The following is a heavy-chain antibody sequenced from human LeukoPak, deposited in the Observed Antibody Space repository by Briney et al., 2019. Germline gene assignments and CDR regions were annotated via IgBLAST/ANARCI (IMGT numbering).Heavy chain of an antibody. CDR3: ARTGSGYDLGSYYYGMDV. Sequence: GGSLRLSCAASGXTFSSYSMNWVRQAPGKGLEWVSYISSSSSTIYYADSVKGRFTISRDNAKNSLYLQMNSLRDEDTTVCYCARTGSGYDLGSYYYGMDVWGQGTTVTVSS. D-gene: IGHD5-12*01. V-gene: IGHV3-48*02. J-gene: IGHJ6*02. CDR1: GXTFSSYS. CDR2: ISSSSSTI.